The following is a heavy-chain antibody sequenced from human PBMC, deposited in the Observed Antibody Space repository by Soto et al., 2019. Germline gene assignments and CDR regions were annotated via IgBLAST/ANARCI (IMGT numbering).Heavy chain of an antibody. CDR3: ARLNSIAVAGLDY. J-gene: IGHJ4*02. CDR1: GGSISSSSYY. Sequence: PSETLSLTCTVSGGSISSSSYYWGWIRQPPGKGLEWIGSIYYSGSTYYNPSLKSRVTISVDTSKNQFSLKLSSVTAADTAVYYCARLNSIAVAGLDYWGKGPLVTVSS. D-gene: IGHD6-19*01. CDR2: IYYSGST. V-gene: IGHV4-39*01.